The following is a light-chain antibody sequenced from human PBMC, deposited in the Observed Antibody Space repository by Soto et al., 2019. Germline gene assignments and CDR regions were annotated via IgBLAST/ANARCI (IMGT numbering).Light chain of an antibody. Sequence: DIDMTQSPSSLSTSVGDRVTITCRASQSISSYLNWYQQKPGKAPKLLIYAASSLQSGVPSRFSGSGSGTDFTLTISSLQPEDFATYYCQQSYSTPWTFGQGTKVDIK. CDR3: QQSYSTPWT. V-gene: IGKV1-39*01. CDR1: QSISSY. CDR2: AAS. J-gene: IGKJ1*01.